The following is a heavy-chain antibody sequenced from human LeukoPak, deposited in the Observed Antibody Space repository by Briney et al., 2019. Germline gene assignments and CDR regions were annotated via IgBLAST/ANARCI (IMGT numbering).Heavy chain of an antibody. D-gene: IGHD3-10*01. J-gene: IGHJ4*02. CDR2: IYSGGST. CDR3: AKDRGSGSGSYTWGIFDC. V-gene: IGHV3-53*01. Sequence: GGSLRLSCAASGFTVSSNYMTWVRQAPGKGLEWVSLIYSGGSTSYADSVKGRFTISRDNSKNTLYLQMNILRAEDTAVYYCAKDRGSGSGSYTWGIFDCWGQGTLVTVSS. CDR1: GFTVSSNY.